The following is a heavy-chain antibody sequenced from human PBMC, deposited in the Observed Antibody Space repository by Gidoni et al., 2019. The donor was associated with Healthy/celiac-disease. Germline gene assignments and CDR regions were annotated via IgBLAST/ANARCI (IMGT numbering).Heavy chain of an antibody. Sequence: QVQLQQRGAGLLKPSETLSLTCAVYGGSFSGYYWSWIRQPPGKGLEWIGEINHSGSTNYNPSLKSRVTISVDTSKNQFSLKLSSVTAADTAVYYCARATMVRGRPLDYWGQGTLVTVSS. V-gene: IGHV4-34*01. CDR2: INHSGST. J-gene: IGHJ4*02. CDR1: GGSFSGYY. D-gene: IGHD3-10*01. CDR3: ARATMVRGRPLDY.